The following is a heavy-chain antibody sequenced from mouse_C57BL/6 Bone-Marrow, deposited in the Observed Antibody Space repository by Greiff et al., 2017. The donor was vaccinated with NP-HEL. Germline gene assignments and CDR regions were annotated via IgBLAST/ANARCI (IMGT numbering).Heavy chain of an antibody. Sequence: VQLQQSGAELARPGASVKLSCKASGYTFTSYGISWVKQRTGQGLEWIGEIYPRSGNTYYNEKFKGKATLTADKSSSTAYMELRRLTSEDSAVYVWARSGYGSSDYFDYWGQGTTLTVSS. CDR1: GYTFTSYG. CDR3: ARSGYGSSDYFDY. D-gene: IGHD1-1*01. J-gene: IGHJ2*01. V-gene: IGHV1-81*01. CDR2: IYPRSGNT.